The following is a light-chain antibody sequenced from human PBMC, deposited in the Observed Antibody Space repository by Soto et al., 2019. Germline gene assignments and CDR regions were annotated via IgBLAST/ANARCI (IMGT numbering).Light chain of an antibody. CDR2: DTG. V-gene: IGLV7-46*01. CDR1: TGAVTSSLF. J-gene: IGLJ2*01. Sequence: QAVVTQEPSLTVSPGGIVTLTCGSSTGAVTSSLFPYWFQQKPGQAPRTLIYDTGNKHSWTPVRFSGSLLGDKAALTLSGAQPEDEADYYCLLSYSGTRVFGGGTKLTVL. CDR3: LLSYSGTRV.